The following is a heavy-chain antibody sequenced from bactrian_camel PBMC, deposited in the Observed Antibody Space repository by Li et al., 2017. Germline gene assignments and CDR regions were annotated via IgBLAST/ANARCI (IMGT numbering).Heavy chain of an antibody. J-gene: IGHJ4*01. D-gene: IGHD3*01. V-gene: IGHV3S1*01. Sequence: VQLVESGGGLVQPGGSLRLSCAASGYTYNHYCMGWFRLAPGKEREGVAIIDTDGSTFYADSVAGRFTISQDNAKRTVYQQMNSLKSEDTAMYYCAAMWTYDCPSGSWSTGRTNHWGQGTQVTVS. CDR3: AAMWTYDCPSGSWSTGRTNH. CDR1: GYTYNHYC. CDR2: IDTDGST.